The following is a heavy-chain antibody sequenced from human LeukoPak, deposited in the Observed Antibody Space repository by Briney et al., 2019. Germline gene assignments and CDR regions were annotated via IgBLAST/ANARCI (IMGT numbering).Heavy chain of an antibody. CDR3: ARSLATKGYNWFDP. CDR1: GGSISSSNW. V-gene: IGHV4-4*02. J-gene: IGHJ5*02. CDR2: IYHSGST. D-gene: IGHD5-12*01. Sequence: PSETLFLTCAVSGGSISSSNWWSWVRQPPGKGLEWIGEIYHSGSTNYNPSLKSRVTISVDKSKNQFSLKLSSVTAADTAVYYCARSLATKGYNWFDPWGQGTLVTVSS.